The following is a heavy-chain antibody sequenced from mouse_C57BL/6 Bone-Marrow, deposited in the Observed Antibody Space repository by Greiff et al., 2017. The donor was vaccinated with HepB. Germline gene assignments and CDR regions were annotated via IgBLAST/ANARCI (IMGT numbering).Heavy chain of an antibody. CDR2: IDPSDSYT. Sequence: VQLQQSGAELVKPGASVKLSCKASGYTFTSYWMQWVKQRPGQGLEWIGEIDPSDSYTNYNQKFKGKATLTVDTSSSTAYMLLSSLTSEDSAVYYCARDSSGYKAMDYWGQGTSVTVSS. J-gene: IGHJ4*01. D-gene: IGHD3-2*02. CDR3: ARDSSGYKAMDY. CDR1: GYTFTSYW. V-gene: IGHV1-50*01.